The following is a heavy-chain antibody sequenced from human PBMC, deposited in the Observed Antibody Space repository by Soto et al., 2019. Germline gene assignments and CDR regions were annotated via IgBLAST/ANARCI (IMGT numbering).Heavy chain of an antibody. J-gene: IGHJ6*02. CDR3: ARHSSRAKDV. D-gene: IGHD2-15*01. V-gene: IGHV4-4*02. Sequence: QVQLQESGPGLVKPSGTLSLTCAVSSGSITSYNYWSWVRQPPGKGLEWIGQISLAGKTDYNSNLKSRVTISIDISKNQLSLKLGSVTPADTAVYFCARHSSRAKDVWGQGTTVIVSS. CDR1: SGSITSYNY. CDR2: ISLAGKT.